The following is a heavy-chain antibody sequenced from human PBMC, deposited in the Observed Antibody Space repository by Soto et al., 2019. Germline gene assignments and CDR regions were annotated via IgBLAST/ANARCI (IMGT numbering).Heavy chain of an antibody. D-gene: IGHD2-2*02. Sequence: GGSLRLSCAASGLTFSSYSMDWVRQAPGKGLEWVSSISSSSSYIYYADSVKGRFTISRDNAKNSLYLQMNSLRAEDTAVYYCTKTLGPAAIHPFSWGQGTLVTV. V-gene: IGHV3-21*01. CDR1: GLTFSSYS. J-gene: IGHJ5*02. CDR3: TKTLGPAAIHPFS. CDR2: ISSSSSYI.